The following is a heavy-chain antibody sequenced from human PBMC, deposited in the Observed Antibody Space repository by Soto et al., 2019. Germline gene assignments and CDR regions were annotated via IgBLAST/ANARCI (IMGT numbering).Heavy chain of an antibody. Sequence: QLQLQESGPGLVKPSETLSLTCTVSGGSISSSSYYWGWIRQPPGKGLEWIGSIYYSGSTYYNPSLKSRVTISGDMSKNQFSLELGSVSAAGTAVYYWARHSLPAPYGAGSARPNWFDPWGQGTLVTVSS. CDR1: GGSISSSSYY. CDR3: ARHSLPAPYGAGSARPNWFDP. D-gene: IGHD3-10*01. J-gene: IGHJ5*02. CDR2: IYYSGST. V-gene: IGHV4-39*01.